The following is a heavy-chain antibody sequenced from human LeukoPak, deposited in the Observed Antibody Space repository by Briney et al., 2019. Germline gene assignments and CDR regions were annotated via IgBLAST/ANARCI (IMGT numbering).Heavy chain of an antibody. CDR3: ARAGISSRSGWFDP. CDR1: GGSISSYY. V-gene: IGHV4-59*08. Sequence: SETLSLTCTVSGGSISSYYWSWIRQPPGKGLEWIGYIYYSGSTNYNPSLKSRVTISVDTSKNKFSLKLSSVTAADTAVYYCARAGISSRSGWFDPWGQGTLVTVSS. D-gene: IGHD6-25*01. J-gene: IGHJ5*02. CDR2: IYYSGST.